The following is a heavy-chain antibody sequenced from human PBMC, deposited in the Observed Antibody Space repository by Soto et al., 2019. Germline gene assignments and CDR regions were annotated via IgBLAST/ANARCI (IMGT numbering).Heavy chain of an antibody. V-gene: IGHV3-48*02. Sequence: GGSLRLSCAASGFTFSSYSMNWVRQAPGKGLEWVSYISSSSSTIYYADSVKGRFTISRDNAKNSLYLQMNSLRDEDTAVYYCARDRLDLIAAAGSSWFDPWGQGTLVTVSS. D-gene: IGHD6-13*01. CDR1: GFTFSSYS. CDR3: ARDRLDLIAAAGSSWFDP. CDR2: ISSSSSTI. J-gene: IGHJ5*02.